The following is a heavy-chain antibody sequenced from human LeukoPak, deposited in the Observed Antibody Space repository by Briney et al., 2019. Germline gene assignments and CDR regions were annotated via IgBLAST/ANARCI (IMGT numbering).Heavy chain of an antibody. Sequence: ASVKVSCKASGYTFTSYGISWVRQAPGQGLEWMGWISAYNGNTNYAQKLQGRVTMTTDTSTSTAYMELRSLRSDDTAVYYCARDTTGGSGRYQYYYYYYMDVWGKGTTVTVSS. CDR3: ARDTTGGSGRYQYYYYYYMDV. D-gene: IGHD3-10*01. CDR2: ISAYNGNT. J-gene: IGHJ6*03. CDR1: GYTFTSYG. V-gene: IGHV1-18*01.